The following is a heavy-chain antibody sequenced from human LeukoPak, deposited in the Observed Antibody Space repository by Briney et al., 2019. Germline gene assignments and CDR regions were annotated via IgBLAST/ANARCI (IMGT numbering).Heavy chain of an antibody. V-gene: IGHV4-39*01. CDR2: IYYSGST. D-gene: IGHD6-13*01. CDR1: GGSISSSGYY. Sequence: SETLSLTCTVSGGSISSSGYYWGWIRQPPGKGLEWIGNIYYSGSTYYNPSLRSRVTISVDTSETQFSLKLSSVTAADTAVYYCARRRPGSSHRDYWGEGTLVTVSS. CDR3: ARRRPGSSHRDY. J-gene: IGHJ4*02.